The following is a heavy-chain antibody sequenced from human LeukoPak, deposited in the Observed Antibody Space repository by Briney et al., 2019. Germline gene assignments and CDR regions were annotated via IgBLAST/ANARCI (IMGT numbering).Heavy chain of an antibody. D-gene: IGHD2-15*01. Sequence: SQTLSLTCTVSGGSISSGGYYWSWIRQHPGKGLEWIGYIYYSGSTYYNPSLKSRVTISVDTSKNQFSLKLSSVTAADTAVYYCARAAYCSGGSCLDHWGQGTLVTVSS. CDR2: IYYSGST. CDR3: ARAAYCSGGSCLDH. CDR1: GGSISSGGYY. J-gene: IGHJ5*02. V-gene: IGHV4-31*03.